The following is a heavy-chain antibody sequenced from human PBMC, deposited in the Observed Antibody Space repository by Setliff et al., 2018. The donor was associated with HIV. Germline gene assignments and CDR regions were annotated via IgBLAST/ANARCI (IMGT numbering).Heavy chain of an antibody. CDR3: ARHAFSGSYYLDLVDY. CDR1: GYSFSSSW. V-gene: IGHV5-51*01. CDR2: IYPGDSDT. D-gene: IGHD1-26*01. Sequence: GESLKISCKGSGYSFSSSWIGWVRQMPGKGLEWMRVIYPGDSDTRYNPSFQGQVTISADKSITTAYLQWSNLKASDTGMYYCARHAFSGSYYLDLVDYWGQGTLVTVSS. J-gene: IGHJ4*02.